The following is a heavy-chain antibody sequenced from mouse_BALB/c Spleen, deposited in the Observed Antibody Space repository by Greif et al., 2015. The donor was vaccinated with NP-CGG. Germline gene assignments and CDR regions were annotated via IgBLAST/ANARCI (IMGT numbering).Heavy chain of an antibody. CDR3: ARVGNYYFDY. CDR2: IYPGDGDT. D-gene: IGHD2-1*01. V-gene: IGHV1-80*01. CDR1: GYAFSSYW. J-gene: IGHJ2*01. Sequence: VQLVESGAEPVRPGSSVKISCKASGYAFSSYWMNWVKQRPGQGLEWIGQIYPGDGDTNYNGKFKGKATLTADKSSSTAYMQLSSLTSEDSAVYFCARVGNYYFDYWGQGTTLTVSS.